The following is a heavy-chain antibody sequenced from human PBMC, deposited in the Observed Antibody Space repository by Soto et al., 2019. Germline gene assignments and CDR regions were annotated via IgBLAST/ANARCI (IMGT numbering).Heavy chain of an antibody. J-gene: IGHJ6*02. CDR3: AKDSGYCSGGSCYPYYYGMDV. CDR2: ISYDGSNK. CDR1: GFTFSSYG. V-gene: IGHV3-30*18. D-gene: IGHD2-15*01. Sequence: QVQLVESGGGVVQPGRSLRLSCAASGFTFSSYGMHWVRQAPGKGLEWVAVISYDGSNKYYADSVKGRFTISRDNSKNTLYLQMNSLRAEDTAVYYCAKDSGYCSGGSCYPYYYGMDVWGQGTTVTVSS.